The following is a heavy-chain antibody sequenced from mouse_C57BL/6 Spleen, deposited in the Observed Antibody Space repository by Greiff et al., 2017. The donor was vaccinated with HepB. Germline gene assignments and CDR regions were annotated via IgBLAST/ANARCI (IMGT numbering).Heavy chain of an antibody. CDR1: GYSITSGYY. CDR3: ARDPGRYFDY. J-gene: IGHJ2*01. V-gene: IGHV3-6*01. Sequence: ESGPGLVKPSQSLSLTCSVTGYSITSGYYWNWIRQFPGNKLEWMGYISYDGSNNYNPSLKNRISITRDTSKNQFFLKLNSVTTEDTATYYCARDPGRYFDYWGQGTTLTVSS. D-gene: IGHD1-1*01. CDR2: ISYDGSN.